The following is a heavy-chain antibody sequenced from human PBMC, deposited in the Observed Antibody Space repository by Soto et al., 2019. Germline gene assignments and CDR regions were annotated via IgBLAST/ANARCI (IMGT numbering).Heavy chain of an antibody. CDR1: GFTFSNYA. J-gene: IGHJ4*02. D-gene: IGHD2-21*01. Sequence: EVQLLESGGGLVQPGGSLRLSCAASGFTFSNYAMSWVRQAPGKGLEWVSGISGGGGSSYYADSVKGRFTISRDNSKNTLYLQMNSLSAEATAVYYWAHNCGVDGHSVFFYGGQGTLVIVSS. CDR2: ISGGGGSS. V-gene: IGHV3-23*01. CDR3: AHNCGVDGHSVFFY.